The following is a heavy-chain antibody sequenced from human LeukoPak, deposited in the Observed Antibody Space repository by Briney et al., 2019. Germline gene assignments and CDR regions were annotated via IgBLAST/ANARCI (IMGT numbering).Heavy chain of an antibody. CDR1: RFSFSSYG. CDR3: AMGYYQHFDY. Sequence: GGSLRLSCAASRFSFSSYGMHWVRQAPGKGLEWVAFIRYDGSNKYYADSVKGRFAISRDDSKNTLYLQMNSLRAEDTAVYSCAMGYYQHFDYWGQGTLVSVSS. CDR2: IRYDGSNK. D-gene: IGHD2/OR15-2a*01. V-gene: IGHV3-30*02. J-gene: IGHJ4*02.